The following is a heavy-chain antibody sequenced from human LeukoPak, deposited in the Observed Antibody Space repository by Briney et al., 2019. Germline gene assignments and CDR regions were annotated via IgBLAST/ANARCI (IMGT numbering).Heavy chain of an antibody. J-gene: IGHJ6*04. D-gene: IGHD6-19*01. V-gene: IGHV4-4*02. CDR1: VGSISSSNW. Sequence: PSETLFLTCALSVGSISSSNWWSWVRQPQGKGLEWIEVFYHSGSTNYNPSLKSRVTISVDKSKNQFSLKLSSVTAADTAVYYCAISKGDYSSDWYHYYGMDVWGKGTTVTVSS. CDR3: AISKGDYSSDWYHYYGMDV. CDR2: FYHSGST.